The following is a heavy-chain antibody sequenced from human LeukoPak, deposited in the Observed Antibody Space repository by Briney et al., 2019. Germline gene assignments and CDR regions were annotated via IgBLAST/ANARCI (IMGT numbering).Heavy chain of an antibody. CDR2: IIPIFGTA. D-gene: IGHD6-13*01. CDR3: ARGRRIAAAVPSAFDI. V-gene: IGHV1-69*13. Sequence: PEASVMVSCKASGGTFSSYAISWVRQAPGQGLEWMGGIIPIFGTANYAQKFQGRVTITADESTSTAYMELSSLRSEDTAVYYCARGRRIAAAVPSAFDIWGQGTMVTVSS. CDR1: GGTFSSYA. J-gene: IGHJ3*02.